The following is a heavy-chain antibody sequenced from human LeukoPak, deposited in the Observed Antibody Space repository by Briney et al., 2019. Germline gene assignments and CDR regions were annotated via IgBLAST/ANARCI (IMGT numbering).Heavy chain of an antibody. D-gene: IGHD2-2*02. CDR2: ISSSSTTI. CDR1: GFTFSTYS. Sequence: GGSLRLSCAASGFTFSTYSMNWVRQAPGKGLEWVSYISSSSTTIYYADSVKGRFTISRDDAKNSLYLQMNSLRAEDTAVYYCAKSLYGDFDYWGQGTLVTVSS. V-gene: IGHV3-48*01. CDR3: AKSLYGDFDY. J-gene: IGHJ4*02.